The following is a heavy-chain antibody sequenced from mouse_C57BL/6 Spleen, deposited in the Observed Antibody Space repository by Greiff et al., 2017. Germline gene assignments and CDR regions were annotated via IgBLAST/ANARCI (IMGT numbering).Heavy chain of an antibody. J-gene: IGHJ2*01. CDR3: TKDGGVTTKYYFDY. D-gene: IGHD2-5*01. Sequence: VQLQQSGAELVRPGASVTLSCKASGYTFTDYEMHWVKQTPVHGLEWIGAIDPETGGTAYNQKFKGKAILTADKSSSTAYMELRSLTSEDSAVYYCTKDGGVTTKYYFDYWGQGTTLTVSS. V-gene: IGHV1-15*01. CDR1: GYTFTDYE. CDR2: IDPETGGT.